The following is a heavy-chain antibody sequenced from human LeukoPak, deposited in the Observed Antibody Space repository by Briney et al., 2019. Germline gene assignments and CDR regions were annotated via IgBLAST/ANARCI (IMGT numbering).Heavy chain of an antibody. D-gene: IGHD5-12*01. V-gene: IGHV1-69*06. Sequence: SVKVSCKSSGGTVSSYAISWVRQAPGQGLEWLGGIYRMSGAANYAQKFQGRVTLSLDKSTSTVYMDLRSLRSDDTAVYYCASSYVATFDFWGQGTPVSVSS. CDR1: GGTVSSYA. CDR2: IYRMSGAA. CDR3: ASSYVATFDF. J-gene: IGHJ4*02.